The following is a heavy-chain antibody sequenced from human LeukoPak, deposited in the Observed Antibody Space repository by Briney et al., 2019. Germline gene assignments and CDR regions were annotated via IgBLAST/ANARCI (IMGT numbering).Heavy chain of an antibody. J-gene: IGHJ4*02. CDR1: GFTFSSYA. Sequence: GGSLRLSCAASGFTFSSYAMSWVRQAPGKGLEWVSVISGLGGSTYYADSVKGRFAISRDNSKNTLWLQMNSPRANDTAIYYCARDVEARISAAGTFDYWGQGSLVTVSS. CDR3: ARDVEARISAAGTFDY. D-gene: IGHD6-13*01. CDR2: ISGLGGST. V-gene: IGHV3-23*01.